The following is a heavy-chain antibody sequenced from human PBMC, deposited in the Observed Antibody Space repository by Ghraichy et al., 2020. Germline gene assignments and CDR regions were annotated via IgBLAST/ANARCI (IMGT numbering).Heavy chain of an antibody. Sequence: GGSLRLSCSASGFAFEDHAMHWVRQAPGKGLEWVSGVSWNGGSIGYVDSVKGRFTISRDNAKDTLYLQMNSLRPEDTALYFCAKDLSDYFHTSSHQYHFGMDAWGQGTTVIVSS. CDR1: GFAFEDHA. J-gene: IGHJ6*02. V-gene: IGHV3-9*01. CDR2: VSWNGGSI. D-gene: IGHD2/OR15-2a*01. CDR3: AKDLSDYFHTSSHQYHFGMDA.